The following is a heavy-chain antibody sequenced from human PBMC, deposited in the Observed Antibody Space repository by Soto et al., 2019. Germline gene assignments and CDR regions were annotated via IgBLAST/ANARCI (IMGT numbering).Heavy chain of an antibody. D-gene: IGHD6-13*01. CDR3: AISHAGAHIKAAVH. CDR1: GGSMSSSNW. J-gene: IGHJ4*02. Sequence: SSETLSLTCTVSGGSMSSSNWWNWVRQPPGKGMEWIGEAHHSGRTNYNPSLKSRVTISVDKSKNHFSLKLSSVTAADTAVYYCAISHAGAHIKAAVHRGQGTLDIVSA. V-gene: IGHV4-4*02. CDR2: AHHSGRT.